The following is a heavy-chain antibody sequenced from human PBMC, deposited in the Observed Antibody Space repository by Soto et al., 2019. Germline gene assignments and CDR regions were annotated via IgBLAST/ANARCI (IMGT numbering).Heavy chain of an antibody. CDR1: GFTFSSYA. CDR2: ISGSGGST. V-gene: IGHV3-23*01. Sequence: PGGSLRLSCAASGFTFSSYAMSWVRQAPGKGLEWVSAISGSGGSTYYADSVKGRFTISRDNSKNTLYLQMNSLRAEDTAVYYCAKARWYYDSSGYYSPLDYWDQGTLVTVSS. D-gene: IGHD3-22*01. CDR3: AKARWYYDSSGYYSPLDY. J-gene: IGHJ4*02.